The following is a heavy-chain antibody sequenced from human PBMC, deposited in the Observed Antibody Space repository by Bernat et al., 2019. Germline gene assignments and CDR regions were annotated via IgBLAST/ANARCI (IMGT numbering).Heavy chain of an antibody. D-gene: IGHD6-19*01. CDR1: GFTFSSYA. V-gene: IGHV3-30-3*01. CDR2: ISYEGSNK. Sequence: QVQLVESGGGVVQPGRSLKLSCVASGFTFSSYAMHWVRQAPGKGLEWVAVISYEGSNKNYADSVKGRFTISRDNAKNSLYLQMNSLRDEDTAVYYCARDKDSIAVADYYFDYWGQGTLVTVSS. CDR3: ARDKDSIAVADYYFDY. J-gene: IGHJ4*02.